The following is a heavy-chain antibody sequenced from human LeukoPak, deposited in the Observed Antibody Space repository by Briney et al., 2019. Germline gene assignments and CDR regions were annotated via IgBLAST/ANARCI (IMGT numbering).Heavy chain of an antibody. CDR1: GYFISSGYY. CDR2: IHHSGST. Sequence: SETLSLTCTVSGYFISSGYYWGWIRQPPGKGLQWIGSIHHSGSTYYNPSLKSRVTISVDTSKNQFSLKLSSVTAADTAVYYCARHPRISWFDPWGQGTLVTVSS. D-gene: IGHD2/OR15-2a*01. V-gene: IGHV4-38-2*02. CDR3: ARHPRISWFDP. J-gene: IGHJ5*02.